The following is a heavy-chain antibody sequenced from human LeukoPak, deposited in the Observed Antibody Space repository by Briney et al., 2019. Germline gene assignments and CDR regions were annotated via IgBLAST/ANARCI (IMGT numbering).Heavy chain of an antibody. CDR3: AKDREQLLYYFDY. V-gene: IGHV3-30*02. CDR1: GFTFSSYG. D-gene: IGHD2-2*01. J-gene: IGHJ4*02. CDR2: IRYDGSNK. Sequence: GGPLRLSCAASGFTFSSYGMHWVRQAPGKGLEWVAFIRYDGSNKYYADSVKGRFTISRDNSKNTLYLQMNSLRAEDTAVYYCAKDREQLLYYFDYWGQGTLVTVSS.